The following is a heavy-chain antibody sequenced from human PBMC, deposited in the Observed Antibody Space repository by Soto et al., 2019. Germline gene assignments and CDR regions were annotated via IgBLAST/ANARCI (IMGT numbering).Heavy chain of an antibody. CDR2: ISSSGTTI. Sequence: GGSLRLSCAASGFTFSDYFMTWIRQAPGKGLGWVSYISSSGTTIFYADSVQGRFTISRDNAKKSLYLEINSLRAEDTAVYYCARESSDCSGGSCANWFDPWGQGTLVTVSS. D-gene: IGHD2-15*01. CDR1: GFTFSDYF. J-gene: IGHJ5*02. V-gene: IGHV3-11*01. CDR3: ARESSDCSGGSCANWFDP.